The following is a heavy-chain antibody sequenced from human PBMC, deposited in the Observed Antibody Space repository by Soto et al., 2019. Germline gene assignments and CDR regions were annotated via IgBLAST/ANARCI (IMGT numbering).Heavy chain of an antibody. CDR2: IIPIFGTA. Sequence: QVQLVQSGAEVKKPGSSVKVSCKASGGTFSSYAISWVRQAPGQGLEWMGGIIPIFGTANYAQKFQGRVTITAGESTSTAYMELSSLRSEDTAVYYCYHSSSSYYGMDVWGQGTTVTVSS. V-gene: IGHV1-69*12. CDR1: GGTFSSYA. D-gene: IGHD6-13*01. CDR3: YHSSSSYYGMDV. J-gene: IGHJ6*02.